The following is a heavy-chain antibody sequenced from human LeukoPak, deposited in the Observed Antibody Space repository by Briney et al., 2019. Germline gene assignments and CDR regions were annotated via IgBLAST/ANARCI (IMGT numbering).Heavy chain of an antibody. CDR1: GYTFTGYY. D-gene: IGHD3-22*01. CDR2: INPNSGGT. V-gene: IGHV1-2*02. CDR3: ARLHPYYYDSSGFDY. J-gene: IGHJ4*02. Sequence: ASVKVSCKASGYTFTGYYMHWVRQAPGQGLEWMGWINPNSGGTNYAQKFQGRVTMTRDTSISTAYMELSRLRSDDTAVYYCARLHPYYYDSSGFDYRGQGTLVTVSS.